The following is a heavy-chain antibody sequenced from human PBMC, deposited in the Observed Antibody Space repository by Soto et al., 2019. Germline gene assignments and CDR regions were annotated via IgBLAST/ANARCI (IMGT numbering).Heavy chain of an antibody. Sequence: PGGSLRLSCAASGFTFSSYSMNWVRQAPGKGLEWVSYISSSSRTIKSADSVKGRFTISRDNAKNSLYLQMNSLRDEDTAVYCCARGGYSSSWYFLDYWGQGTLVTVSS. CDR2: ISSSSRTI. CDR1: GFTFSSYS. J-gene: IGHJ4*02. D-gene: IGHD6-13*01. V-gene: IGHV3-48*02. CDR3: ARGGYSSSWYFLDY.